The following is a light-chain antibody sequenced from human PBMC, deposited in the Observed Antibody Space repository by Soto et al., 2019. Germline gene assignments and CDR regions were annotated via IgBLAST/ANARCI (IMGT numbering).Light chain of an antibody. J-gene: IGKJ5*01. CDR3: QQYDDLPIT. CDR2: DAS. CDR1: QDISHY. V-gene: IGKV1-33*01. Sequence: DIQMTQSPSSLSASVGDTVTITCQASQDISHYLNWYQQKPGKALKLLIYDASNLHPGVPSRFRGSGSGTEFSFNITSLQPEDVATSYIQQYDDLPITFGQGTRLKIK.